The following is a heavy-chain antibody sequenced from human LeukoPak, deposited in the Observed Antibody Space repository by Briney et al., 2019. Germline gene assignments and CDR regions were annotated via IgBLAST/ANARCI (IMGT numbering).Heavy chain of an antibody. V-gene: IGHV4-34*01. J-gene: IGHJ6*02. Sequence: SETLSLTCAVYGGSFSGYYWSWIRQPPGKGLELIGEINHSGSTNYNPSLKSRVTISVDTSKNQFSLKLSSVTAADTAVYYCARGRLWRYSYAMSGGYYYGMDVWGQGTTVTVSS. CDR1: GGSFSGYY. CDR3: ARGRLWRYSYAMSGGYYYGMDV. D-gene: IGHD5-18*01. CDR2: INHSGST.